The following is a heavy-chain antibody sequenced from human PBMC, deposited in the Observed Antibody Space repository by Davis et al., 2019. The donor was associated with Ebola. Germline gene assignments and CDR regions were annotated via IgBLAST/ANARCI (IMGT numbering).Heavy chain of an antibody. J-gene: IGHJ4*02. D-gene: IGHD4-17*01. V-gene: IGHV1-69*05. Sequence: SVKVSCKASGGTFSSFALTWVRQAPGQGLEWMGGIIPMFRSPNYAQKFQERVTITRDMSTSTAYMELSSLRSEDTAVYYRASGPDYGAFDYWGQGTLVTVSS. CDR2: IIPMFRSP. CDR1: GGTFSSFA. CDR3: ASGPDYGAFDY.